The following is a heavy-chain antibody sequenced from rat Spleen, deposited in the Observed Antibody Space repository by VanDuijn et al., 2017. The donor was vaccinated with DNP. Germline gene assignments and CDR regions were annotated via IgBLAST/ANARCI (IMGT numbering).Heavy chain of an antibody. CDR3: TRSLGSDY. CDR2: ISSGGST. D-gene: IGHD1-3*01. V-gene: IGHV2S12*01. CDR1: GFSLTSYG. Sequence: QVQLKESGPGLVQPSETLSLTCTVSGFSLTSYGVSWVRKPPGRGLEWIAAISSGGSTYYNSALKSRLSIDRDTSKIQVFLKMNSLQTEDTAIYFCTRSLGSDYWGQGVMVTVSS. J-gene: IGHJ2*01.